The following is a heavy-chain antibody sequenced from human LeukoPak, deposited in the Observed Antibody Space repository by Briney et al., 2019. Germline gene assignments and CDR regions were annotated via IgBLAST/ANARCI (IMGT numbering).Heavy chain of an antibody. CDR3: ARGKRNIVVVVAARTNNWFDP. CDR2: INHSGST. D-gene: IGHD2-15*01. V-gene: IGHV4-34*01. J-gene: IGHJ5*02. Sequence: PSETLSLTCAVYGGSLSGYYWSWIRQTPGKGLEWIGEINHSGSTNYNPSLKSRVTISVDMSKNQFSLKLSSVTAADTAVYYCARGKRNIVVVVAARTNNWFDPWGQGTLVTVSS. CDR1: GGSLSGYY.